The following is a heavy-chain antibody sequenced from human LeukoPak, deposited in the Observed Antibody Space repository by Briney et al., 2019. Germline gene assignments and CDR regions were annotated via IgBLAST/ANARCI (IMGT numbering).Heavy chain of an antibody. D-gene: IGHD3-3*01. CDR1: GGSFSGYY. CDR2: INHSGST. V-gene: IGHV4-34*01. J-gene: IGHJ5*02. CDR3: ARGYDFWSGYGQLGFDP. Sequence: PSETLSLTCAVYGGSFSGYYWSWIRQPPGKGLEWIGEINHSGSTNYNPSLKSRVTISVDTYSDQFSLKLSSVTAADTAVYYYARGYDFWSGYGQLGFDPWGQGTLVTVSS.